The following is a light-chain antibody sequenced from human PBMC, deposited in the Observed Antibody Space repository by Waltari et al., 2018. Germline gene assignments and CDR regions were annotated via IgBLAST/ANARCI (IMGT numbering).Light chain of an antibody. CDR2: DAS. CDR3: QKYGRTPRP. CDR1: QSLGNTY. J-gene: IGKJ4*01. Sequence: EIVLTQSPGTLSLSPGESASLPCRASQSLGNTYLAWYQQKPGQAPRPLIFDASRRATGIPDRFSGSGSGTDFTLTISRLEPEDFAVYFCQKYGRTPRPFGGGTKVEI. V-gene: IGKV3-20*01.